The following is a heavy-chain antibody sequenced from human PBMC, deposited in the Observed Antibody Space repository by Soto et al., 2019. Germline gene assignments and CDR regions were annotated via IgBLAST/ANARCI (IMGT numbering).Heavy chain of an antibody. Sequence: PSETLSLTCAVYGGSFSVYYWSWIRQPPGKGLEWSGEIKHSGSTNNNPTLKSPVTIAVGPSKNQFSLLLISVIAADTDVYYCASLWYYDFWSGLFGGYYYGMDVWGQGAKVTVSS. J-gene: IGHJ6*02. CDR1: GGSFSVYY. CDR2: IKHSGST. D-gene: IGHD3-3*01. CDR3: ASLWYYDFWSGLFGGYYYGMDV. V-gene: IGHV4-34*01.